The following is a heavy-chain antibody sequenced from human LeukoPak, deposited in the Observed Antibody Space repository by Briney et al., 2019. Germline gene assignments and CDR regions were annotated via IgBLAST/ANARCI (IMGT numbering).Heavy chain of an antibody. CDR3: AREYYYGSGSYYNGKNWFDP. V-gene: IGHV1-46*01. J-gene: IGHJ5*02. CDR1: GYTFTSYY. D-gene: IGHD3-10*01. CDR2: INPSGGST. Sequence: VGSVRVSCKASGYTFTSYYMHWGRQAPGQGLEWMGLINPSGGSTNYAQKFQGRVTMTRDTSTSPVYMELTSLRSDDTAVYYCAREYYYGSGSYYNGKNWFDPWGQGTLVTVSS.